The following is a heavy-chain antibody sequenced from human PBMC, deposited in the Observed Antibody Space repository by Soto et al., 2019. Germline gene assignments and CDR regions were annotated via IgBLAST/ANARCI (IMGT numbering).Heavy chain of an antibody. Sequence: ASVKVSCKASGFTFTSSAMQWVRQARGQRLEWIGWIVVGSGNTNYAQKFQERVTITRDMSTSTAYMELSSLRSEDTAVYYCAAGYCSGGSCFHFDIWGQGTMVTVSS. D-gene: IGHD2-15*01. CDR1: GFTFTSSA. CDR2: IVVGSGNT. CDR3: AAGYCSGGSCFHFDI. V-gene: IGHV1-58*02. J-gene: IGHJ3*02.